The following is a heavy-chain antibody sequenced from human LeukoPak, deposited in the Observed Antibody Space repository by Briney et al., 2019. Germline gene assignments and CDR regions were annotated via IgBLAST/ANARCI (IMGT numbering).Heavy chain of an antibody. CDR3: YGANAEH. J-gene: IGHJ1*01. CDR2: ISGSGGST. CDR1: GFTFSNYG. Sequence: TGGSLRLSCAASGFTFSNYGMSWVRQAPGKGLEWVSGISGSGGSTYSADSVKGRVTISRDNSKNTLYLQMNSLRAEDTAVYYCYGANAEHWGQGTLVTVSS. V-gene: IGHV3-23*01. D-gene: IGHD4-23*01.